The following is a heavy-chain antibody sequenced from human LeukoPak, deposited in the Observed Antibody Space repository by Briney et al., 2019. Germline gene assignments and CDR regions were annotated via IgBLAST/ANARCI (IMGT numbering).Heavy chain of an antibody. D-gene: IGHD2-15*01. V-gene: IGHV4-31*03. Sequence: SQTLSLTCSVSGGSISSGDSFWSWIRQSAGRGLEWIGYIRSSGSTLYNVSLKSRVSISADASKNQFSLKLNSVTAADTAVYFCARDPRGGGGASFDVWGRGTMVTVSS. CDR2: IRSSGST. CDR1: GGSISSGDSF. J-gene: IGHJ3*01. CDR3: ARDPRGGGGASFDV.